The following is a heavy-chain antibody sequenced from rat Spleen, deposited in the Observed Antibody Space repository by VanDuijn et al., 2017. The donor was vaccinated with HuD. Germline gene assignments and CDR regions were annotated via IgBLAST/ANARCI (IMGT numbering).Heavy chain of an antibody. CDR2: ISYYGSST. D-gene: IGHD1-9*01. CDR1: GFTFSDYY. V-gene: IGHV5-29*01. CDR3: ARWVYYGYNGGFDY. Sequence: EVQLVESDGGLVQPGRSLKLSCAASGFTFSDYYMAWVRQAPTKGLEWVATISYYGSSTYYRDSVKGRFTISRDNAKSTLYLQMDSLRSEDTATYYCARWVYYGYNGGFDYWGQGVMVTVSS. J-gene: IGHJ2*01.